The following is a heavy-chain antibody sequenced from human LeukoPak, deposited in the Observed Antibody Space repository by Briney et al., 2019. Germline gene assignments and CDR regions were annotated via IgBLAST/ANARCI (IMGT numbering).Heavy chain of an antibody. V-gene: IGHV4-31*03. Sequence: PSQTLSLTCTVSGGSISSGGYYWTWIRQHPGKGLEWTGYIYYSGSTYYNPSLKSRVTISVDTSKNQFFLKLSSVTAADTAVYYCALGYCGGGSCYAREYFQHWGQGTLVTVSS. CDR2: IYYSGST. CDR3: ALGYCGGGSCYAREYFQH. D-gene: IGHD2-15*01. J-gene: IGHJ1*01. CDR1: GGSISSGGYY.